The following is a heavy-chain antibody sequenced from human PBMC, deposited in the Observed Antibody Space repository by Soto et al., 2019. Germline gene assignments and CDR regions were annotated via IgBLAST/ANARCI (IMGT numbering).Heavy chain of an antibody. CDR1: GFTFSSYG. D-gene: IGHD2-15*01. J-gene: IGHJ3*02. V-gene: IGHV3-33*01. CDR3: ARGGRIGTDAFDI. Sequence: PGGSLRLSCAASGFTFSSYGMHWVRQAPGKGLEWVAVIWYDGSNKYYADSVKGRFTISRDNSKNTLYPQMNSLRAEDTAVYYCARGGRIGTDAFDIWGQGTMVTVSS. CDR2: IWYDGSNK.